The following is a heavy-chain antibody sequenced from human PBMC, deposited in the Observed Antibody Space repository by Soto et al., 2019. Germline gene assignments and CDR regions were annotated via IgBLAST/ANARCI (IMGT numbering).Heavy chain of an antibody. V-gene: IGHV3-30*03. CDR1: GFTFSSYG. J-gene: IGHJ3*02. D-gene: IGHD3-9*01. CDR3: ASYGILTGYLFAFDI. Sequence: QVQLVESGGGVVQPGRSLRLSCAASGFTFSSYGMHWVRQAPGKGLEWVAVISYDGSNKYYADSVKGRFTISRDNSKNTLYLQMNSQRAEDTAVYYCASYGILTGYLFAFDIWGQGTMVTVSS. CDR2: ISYDGSNK.